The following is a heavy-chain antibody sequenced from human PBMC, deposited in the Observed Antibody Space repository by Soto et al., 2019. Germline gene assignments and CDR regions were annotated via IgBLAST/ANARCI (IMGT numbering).Heavy chain of an antibody. CDR1: GFTFSSYA. D-gene: IGHD3-3*01. CDR2: ISYDGSNK. CDR3: ARVLSPYFFVEVSNGMDV. Sequence: SCAASGFTFSSYAMHWVRQAPGKGLEWVAVISYDGSNKYYADSVKGRFTISRDNSKNTLYLQMNSLRAEDTAVYYCARVLSPYFFVEVSNGMDVWGQGTTVTVSS. J-gene: IGHJ6*02. V-gene: IGHV3-30-3*01.